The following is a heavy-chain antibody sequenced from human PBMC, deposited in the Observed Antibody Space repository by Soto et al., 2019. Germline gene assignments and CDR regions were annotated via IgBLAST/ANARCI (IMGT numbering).Heavy chain of an antibody. V-gene: IGHV4-4*07. CDR2: VYTSGTT. CDR1: GDSINSYW. D-gene: IGHD1-26*01. CDR3: AREGSGSFYVDY. J-gene: IGHJ4*02. Sequence: QVQLQESGPGLVKPSETLSLTCTVSGDSINSYWWSWIRQSAGKGLEWIGRVYTSGTTNYNPSLKSRVTMSVDMSRNQFSLKLSSVTAADTAIYYCAREGSGSFYVDYWGQGTMVTDSS.